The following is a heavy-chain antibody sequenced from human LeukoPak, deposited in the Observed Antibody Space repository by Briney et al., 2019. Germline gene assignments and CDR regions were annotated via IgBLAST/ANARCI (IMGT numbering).Heavy chain of an antibody. CDR2: INHSGDT. Sequence: PSETLSLTCTVSGDSISSGAYCWTWIRPRPGKALEWIGYINHSGDTYYNPSLRSRLSLSADTAQNHISLRLTSVTAADTAVYYCARIGARAVVVTNLIHAFDIWGQGTMVAVSS. CDR3: ARIGARAVVVTNLIHAFDI. J-gene: IGHJ3*02. CDR1: GDSISSGAYC. D-gene: IGHD2-21*01. V-gene: IGHV4-31*03.